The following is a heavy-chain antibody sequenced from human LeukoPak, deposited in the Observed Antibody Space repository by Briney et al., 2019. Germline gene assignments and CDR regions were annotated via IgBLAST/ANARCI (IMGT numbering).Heavy chain of an antibody. V-gene: IGHV1-69*05. Sequence: ASVKISCKASGGTFSSYAISWVRQAPGQGLEWMGRIIPIFGTANYAQKFQGRVTITTDESTSTAYMELSSLRSEDTAVYYCARGDSSGPEYFQHWGQGTLVTVSS. CDR3: ARGDSSGPEYFQH. J-gene: IGHJ1*01. CDR1: GGTFSSYA. D-gene: IGHD3-22*01. CDR2: IIPIFGTA.